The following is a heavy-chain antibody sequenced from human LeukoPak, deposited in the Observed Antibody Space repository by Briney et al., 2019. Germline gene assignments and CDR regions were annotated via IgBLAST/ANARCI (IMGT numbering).Heavy chain of an antibody. Sequence: GGSLRLSCAASAFTFSSYGMHWVRQAPGKGLEWVAFIRYDGSNKYYADSVKGRFTVSRDNSKNTLYLQMNSLRAEDTAVYYCAKDRGGSYVRGIDYWGQGTLVTVSS. J-gene: IGHJ4*02. D-gene: IGHD1-26*01. CDR2: IRYDGSNK. V-gene: IGHV3-30*02. CDR1: AFTFSSYG. CDR3: AKDRGGSYVRGIDY.